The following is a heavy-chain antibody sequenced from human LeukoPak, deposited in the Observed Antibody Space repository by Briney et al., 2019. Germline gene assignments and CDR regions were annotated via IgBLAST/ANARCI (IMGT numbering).Heavy chain of an antibody. Sequence: PGGSLRLSCAASGFTFSSYSMNWVRQAPGKGLEWVSYISSSGSNIFYADSVKGRFTMSRDNAKNSLYLQLNSLRAEDTAVYYCATVGAGNYYAMDVWGQGTTVTVSS. CDR3: ATVGAGNYYAMDV. J-gene: IGHJ6*02. V-gene: IGHV3-48*04. D-gene: IGHD4/OR15-4a*01. CDR2: ISSSGSNI. CDR1: GFTFSSYS.